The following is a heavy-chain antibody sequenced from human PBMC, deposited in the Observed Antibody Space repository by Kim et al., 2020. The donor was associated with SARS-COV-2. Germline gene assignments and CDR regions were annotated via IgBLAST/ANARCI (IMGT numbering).Heavy chain of an antibody. CDR2: IYTSGST. V-gene: IGHV4-61*02. CDR3: ARERPTGGVRENWFDP. J-gene: IGHJ5*02. Sequence: SETLSLTCTVSGGSISSGSYYWSWIRQPAGKGLEWIGRIYTSGSTNYNPSLKSRVTISVDTSKNQFSLKLSSVTAADTAVYYCARERPTGGVRENWFDPWGQGTLVTVSS. D-gene: IGHD3-10*01. CDR1: GGSISSGSYY.